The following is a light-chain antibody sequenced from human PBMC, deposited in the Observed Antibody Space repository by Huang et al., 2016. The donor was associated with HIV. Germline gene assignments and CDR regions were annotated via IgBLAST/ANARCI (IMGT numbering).Light chain of an antibody. CDR1: QSISDY. CDR2: GAS. V-gene: IGKV1-8*01. Sequence: AIRMTQSPSSLSASTGDRVSITCRASQSISDYLAWYQQGPGKAPKLLMYGASTVQSGVPSRFSGNGSGTDFTLTISCLQSEDFATYYCQQYYNYPITFGGGTKVEIK. CDR3: QQYYNYPIT. J-gene: IGKJ4*01.